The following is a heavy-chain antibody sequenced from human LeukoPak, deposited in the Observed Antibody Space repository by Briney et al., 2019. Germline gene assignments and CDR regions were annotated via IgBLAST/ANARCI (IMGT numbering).Heavy chain of an antibody. Sequence: GGSLRLSCAASGFTFSSYAMGWVRQAPGKGLGWVSAISGSGGSTYYADSVKGRFTISRDNSKNTLYLQMNSLRAEDTAVYYCAKIYPPRPVRPRTNWFDPWGQGTLVTVSS. V-gene: IGHV3-23*01. J-gene: IGHJ5*02. CDR3: AKIYPPRPVRPRTNWFDP. D-gene: IGHD3-10*01. CDR1: GFTFSSYA. CDR2: ISGSGGST.